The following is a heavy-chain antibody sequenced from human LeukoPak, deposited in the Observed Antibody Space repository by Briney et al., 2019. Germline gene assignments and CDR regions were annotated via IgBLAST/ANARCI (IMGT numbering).Heavy chain of an antibody. CDR2: INGRGETT. CDR3: AKDQGSGHGSYTWGTFDY. Sequence: GGSLRLSCAASGFTFSSYAMSWVRQAPGKGLEWVSGINGRGETTVYAASVEGRFTISRDNSKNTLYLQLNSMRVEDTAVYFCAKDQGSGHGSYTWGTFDYWGLGSLVTVFS. D-gene: IGHD3-3*01. CDR1: GFTFSSYA. J-gene: IGHJ4*01. V-gene: IGHV3-23*01.